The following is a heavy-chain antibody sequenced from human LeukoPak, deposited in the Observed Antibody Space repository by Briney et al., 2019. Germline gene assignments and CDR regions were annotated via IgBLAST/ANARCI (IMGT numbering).Heavy chain of an antibody. Sequence: PSQTLSLTCTVSGGSISSGGYYWSWIRQPPGKRLEWIGYIYYSGSTNYNPSLKSRVAISVDTSKNQFSLKLSSVTAADTAVYYCAREVTFDTAMVRGWDYWGQGTLVTVSS. CDR1: GGSISSGGYY. J-gene: IGHJ4*02. CDR2: IYYSGST. V-gene: IGHV4-61*08. CDR3: AREVTFDTAMVRGWDY. D-gene: IGHD5-18*01.